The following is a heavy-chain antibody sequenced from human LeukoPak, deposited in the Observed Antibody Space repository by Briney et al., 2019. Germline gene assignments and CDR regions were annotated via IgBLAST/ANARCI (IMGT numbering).Heavy chain of an antibody. CDR2: IKRKTDGGTT. V-gene: IGHV3-15*07. CDR3: AKVCSSGYYYVDY. J-gene: IGHJ4*02. CDR1: GFTFNDAW. D-gene: IGHD3-22*01. Sequence: GGSLRLSCAASGFTFNDAWMNWVRQAPGKGLEWVGRIKRKTDGGTTDYAAPVKGRFTISRDDSKNTLYLQMNSLRAEDTAVYYCAKVCSSGYYYVDYWGQGTLVTVSS.